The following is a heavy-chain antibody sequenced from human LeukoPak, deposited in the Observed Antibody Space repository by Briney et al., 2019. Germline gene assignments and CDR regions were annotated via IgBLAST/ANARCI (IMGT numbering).Heavy chain of an antibody. Sequence: SETLSLICSVSGYSISSGYYWTWIRQPPGKGLEWIGYIYYSGSTNYNPSLKSRVTMSVDTSKNQFSLKLSSVTAADTAVYYCASLYNYWGQGTLVTVSS. V-gene: IGHV4-61*01. D-gene: IGHD3-10*01. J-gene: IGHJ4*02. CDR1: GYSISSGYY. CDR3: ASLYNY. CDR2: IYYSGST.